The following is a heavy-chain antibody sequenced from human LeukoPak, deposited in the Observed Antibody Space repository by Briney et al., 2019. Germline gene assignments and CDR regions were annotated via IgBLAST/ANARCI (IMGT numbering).Heavy chain of an antibody. V-gene: IGHV6-1*01. CDR2: TYYRSKWYN. Sequence: SQTLSLTCAASGDSVSRNSAAWNWIRQSPSRGLEWLGRTYYRSKWYNDYGLYVKSRITINPDTSKNQFSLQLNSVTPEDTAVYFCARDNSGGYRPAGAFDIWGQGTMVTVSS. CDR1: GDSVSRNSAA. J-gene: IGHJ3*02. CDR3: ARDNSGGYRPAGAFDI. D-gene: IGHD6-25*01.